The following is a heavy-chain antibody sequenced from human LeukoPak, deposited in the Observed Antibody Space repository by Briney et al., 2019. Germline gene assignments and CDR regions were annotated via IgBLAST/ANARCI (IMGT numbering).Heavy chain of an antibody. CDR1: GFTFSSYS. CDR2: ISSSSSYI. Sequence: GGSLRLSCAASGFTFSSYSMNWVRQAPGKGLEWVSSISSSSSYIYYADSVKGRFTISRDNAKNSLYLEMNSLRAEDTAVYYCARDWPTIAAAGTIPEYFQHWGQGTLVTVSS. D-gene: IGHD6-13*01. CDR3: ARDWPTIAAAGTIPEYFQH. V-gene: IGHV3-21*01. J-gene: IGHJ1*01.